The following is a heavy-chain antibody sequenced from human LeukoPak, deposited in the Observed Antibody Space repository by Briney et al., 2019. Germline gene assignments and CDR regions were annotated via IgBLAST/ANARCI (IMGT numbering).Heavy chain of an antibody. CDR1: GGSISSYY. D-gene: IGHD3-22*01. V-gene: IGHV4-59*08. Sequence: PSETLSLTCTVSGGSISSYYWNWIRQPPGKGLEWIGYISYSGSTNYNPSLKSRVTTSVDTSKNQFSLKLSSVTAADTAVYYCARQAFSGYHYWGQGTLVTVSS. CDR2: ISYSGST. CDR3: ARQAFSGYHY. J-gene: IGHJ4*02.